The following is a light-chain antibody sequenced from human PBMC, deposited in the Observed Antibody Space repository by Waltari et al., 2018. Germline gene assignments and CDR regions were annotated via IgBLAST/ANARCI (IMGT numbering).Light chain of an antibody. V-gene: IGLV1-44*01. J-gene: IGLJ3*02. Sequence: QSVLTQPPSASGTPGQRVTISCSGSAPNIGGNPVNWYPQLPGKAPNLLIYRSDQRPSGVPDRFSASKTGTSASLAISGLQSEDEADYFCASWDDSLNGHWVFGGGTKVTVL. CDR3: ASWDDSLNGHWV. CDR2: RSD. CDR1: APNIGGNP.